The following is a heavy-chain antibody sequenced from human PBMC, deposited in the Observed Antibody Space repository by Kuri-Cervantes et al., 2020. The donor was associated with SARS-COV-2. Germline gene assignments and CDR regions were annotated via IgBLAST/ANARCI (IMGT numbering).Heavy chain of an antibody. V-gene: IGHV1-69*04. Sequence: SVKVSCKASGGTFSSYAISWVRQAPGQGLEWMGRIIPILGTANYAQKFQGRVTITADKSTGTSYMELSSLRSEDTAVYFCARGDIVVVPRPYYYYMDVWGKGTTVTVSS. D-gene: IGHD2-2*01. CDR1: GGTFSSYA. CDR2: IIPILGTA. J-gene: IGHJ6*03. CDR3: ARGDIVVVPRPYYYYMDV.